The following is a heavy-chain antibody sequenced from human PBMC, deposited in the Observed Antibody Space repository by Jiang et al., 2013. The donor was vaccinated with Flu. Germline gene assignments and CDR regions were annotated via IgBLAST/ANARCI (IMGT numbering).Heavy chain of an antibody. CDR2: INPSGGIT. CDR1: GYTFTNYY. Sequence: SGAEVKKPGASVKVSCKASGYTFTNYYMHWVRQAPGQGLEWMGIINPSGGITNYAQKFQGRVTMTWDTSRSTVYMELSSLRYEDTAVYFCARDDSSTWYNWFDPWGQGTLVTVSS. CDR3: ARDDSSTWYNWFDP. V-gene: IGHV1-46*01. J-gene: IGHJ5*02. D-gene: IGHD6-13*01.